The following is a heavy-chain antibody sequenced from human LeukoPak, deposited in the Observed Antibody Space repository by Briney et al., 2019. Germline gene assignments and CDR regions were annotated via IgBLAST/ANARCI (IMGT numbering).Heavy chain of an antibody. Sequence: SETLSLTCAVYGESFSDYYWSWIRQPPGKGLEWIGEINHSGSTNYSPSLKSRVTISVNTSKNQFSLKLTSVTAADTAVYYCARAVYGSRSYPFDYWGQGTLVTVSS. CDR2: INHSGST. V-gene: IGHV4-34*01. CDR1: GESFSDYY. D-gene: IGHD3-10*01. J-gene: IGHJ4*02. CDR3: ARAVYGSRSYPFDY.